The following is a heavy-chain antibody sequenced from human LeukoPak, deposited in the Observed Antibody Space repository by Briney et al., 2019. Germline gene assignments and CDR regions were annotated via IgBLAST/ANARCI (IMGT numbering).Heavy chain of an antibody. J-gene: IGHJ4*02. Sequence: ASVTVSCKASGYTFTDFYIHWVRQAPGQRLEWMGWINPNSGGTNYAQKFQGRVTMTRDTSISTAYIELSRLRSDDTAVYYCARVAVLMLYGSSFYYFVYWGQGALVTVSS. CDR3: ARVAVLMLYGSSFYYFVY. V-gene: IGHV1-2*02. CDR1: GYTFTDFY. CDR2: INPNSGGT. D-gene: IGHD2-8*01.